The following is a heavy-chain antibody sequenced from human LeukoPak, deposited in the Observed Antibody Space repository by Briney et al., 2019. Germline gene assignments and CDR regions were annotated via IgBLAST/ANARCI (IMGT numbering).Heavy chain of an antibody. Sequence: ASVKVSCTASGYTFTSYAMNWVRQAPGQGLEWMGWINTNTGNPTYAQGFTGRFVFSVDTSVSTAYLQISSLKAEDTAVYYCARDTSAGYCSGGSCYWFDPWGQGTLVTVSS. CDR1: GYTFTSYA. J-gene: IGHJ5*02. V-gene: IGHV7-4-1*02. CDR3: ARDTSAGYCSGGSCYWFDP. D-gene: IGHD2-15*01. CDR2: INTNTGNP.